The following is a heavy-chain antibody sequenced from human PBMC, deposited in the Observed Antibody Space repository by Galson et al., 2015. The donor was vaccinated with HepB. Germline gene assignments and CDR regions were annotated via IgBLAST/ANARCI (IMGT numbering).Heavy chain of an antibody. CDR3: VPHCRRIGCPDY. D-gene: IGHD2-2*01. CDR1: GFTFSSYW. CDR2: IKEDGSKY. Sequence: SLRLSCAASGFTFSSYWMSWVRQAPGKGPEWVANIKEDGSKYYYVDSVKGRFTISRDNTKNSLYLETNSLRADDTAVYYCVPHCRRIGCPDYWGPGTLVTVSS. J-gene: IGHJ4*02. V-gene: IGHV3-7*03.